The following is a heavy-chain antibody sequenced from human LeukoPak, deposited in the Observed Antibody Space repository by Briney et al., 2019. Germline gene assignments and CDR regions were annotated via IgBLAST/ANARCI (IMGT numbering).Heavy chain of an antibody. CDR2: IYHSGGT. CDR1: GYSISSGYL. CDR3: ARGSGSGSYGALDY. D-gene: IGHD3-10*01. V-gene: IGHV4-38-2*01. Sequence: PSETLSLTCAVSGYSISSGYLWGWVRQPPGKGLEWIGSIYHSGGTNYSPSLKSRVTISVDTSKNQFSLMLSSVTAADTAVYYCARGSGSGSYGALDYWGQGMLVTVSS. J-gene: IGHJ4*02.